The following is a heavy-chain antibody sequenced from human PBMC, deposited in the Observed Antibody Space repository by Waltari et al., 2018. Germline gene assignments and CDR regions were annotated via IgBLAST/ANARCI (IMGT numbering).Heavy chain of an antibody. J-gene: IGHJ6*02. CDR1: GYTFTTYD. V-gene: IGHV1-3*01. CDR2: INAGNGNT. D-gene: IGHD6-19*01. Sequence: QVQLVQSGAEVKKPGASVKVSGKASGYTFTTYDLNWVRKAPGQRLEWMGWINAGNGNTKYSQKFQGRVTITRDTSASTAYMELSSLRSEDTAVYYCAKQQWLEVYGMDVWGQGTTVTVSS. CDR3: AKQQWLEVYGMDV.